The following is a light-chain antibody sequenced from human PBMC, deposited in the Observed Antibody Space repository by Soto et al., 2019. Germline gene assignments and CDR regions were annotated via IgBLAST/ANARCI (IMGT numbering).Light chain of an antibody. J-gene: IGLJ1*01. CDR2: XXT. Sequence: QSALTQPASVSGSPGQSITISCTGTSSDVGGYNSVSWYQQHRGKAPKLMIYXXTXXXXXXXXXXSGSKSGNTASLTISGXXXXXXXXXYCSSYTSSSTLVFGTGTKVTVL. CDR3: SSYTSSSTLV. CDR1: SSDVGGYNS. V-gene: IGLV2-14*01.